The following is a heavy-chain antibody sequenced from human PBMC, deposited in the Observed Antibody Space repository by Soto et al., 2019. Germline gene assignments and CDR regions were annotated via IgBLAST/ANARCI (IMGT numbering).Heavy chain of an antibody. J-gene: IGHJ4*02. CDR3: ARDGDANSGFGKDY. V-gene: IGHV3-33*01. D-gene: IGHD3-16*01. Sequence: QVQLVESGGGVVQPGRSLRLSCAVSGFTFSDYGMHWVRQAPGKGLQWVAFIWPDGGNKYYAESVKGRFTISRDNSKNSVYLQMNNVRDEDTAVYYCARDGDANSGFGKDYWGQGTLVTVSS. CDR1: GFTFSDYG. CDR2: IWPDGGNK.